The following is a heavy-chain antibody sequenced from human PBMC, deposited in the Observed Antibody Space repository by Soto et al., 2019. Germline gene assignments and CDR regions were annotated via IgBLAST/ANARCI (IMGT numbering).Heavy chain of an antibody. CDR2: INHSGST. Sequence: SETLSLTCAVYGGSFSGYYWSWIRQPPGKGLEWIGEINHSGSTNYNPSLKSRVTISVDTSKNQFSLKLSSVTAADTAVYYCARGGLRFLEWFPKTYHYYGMDVWGQGTTVTVSS. J-gene: IGHJ6*02. CDR3: ARGGLRFLEWFPKTYHYYGMDV. CDR1: GGSFSGYY. D-gene: IGHD3-3*01. V-gene: IGHV4-34*01.